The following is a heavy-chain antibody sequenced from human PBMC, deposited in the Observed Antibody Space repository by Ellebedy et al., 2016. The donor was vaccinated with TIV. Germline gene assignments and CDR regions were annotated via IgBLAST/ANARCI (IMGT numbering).Heavy chain of an antibody. D-gene: IGHD1-14*01. CDR3: ARGKSGTYIHHAFDY. CDR2: FGISGDTT. Sequence: GESLKISCAASGFTLSNYAMSWVRQAPGKGLEWVSGFGISGDTTYYLDSVKGRFTISRDNSKNTLYLEMNSLRAEDTAIYYCARGKSGTYIHHAFDYWGQGTLVTVSS. V-gene: IGHV3-23*01. CDR1: GFTLSNYA. J-gene: IGHJ4*02.